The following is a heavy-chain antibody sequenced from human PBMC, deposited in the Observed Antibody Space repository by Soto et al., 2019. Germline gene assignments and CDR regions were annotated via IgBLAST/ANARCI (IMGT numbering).Heavy chain of an antibody. V-gene: IGHV3-74*01. CDR2: ISRDGTST. D-gene: IGHD2-2*01. CDR1: SGFTVSSHW. J-gene: IGHJ4*02. Sequence: PGGSLRLSCVASSGFTVSSHWMHLVRQAPGKGLVWVSPISRDGTSTNYADSVKGRFTISRDNSKNTLSLQMNSLRAEETAVYYFARPPPRYCSRTTCPFAYWGQGTLVTVSS. CDR3: ARPPPRYCSRTTCPFAY.